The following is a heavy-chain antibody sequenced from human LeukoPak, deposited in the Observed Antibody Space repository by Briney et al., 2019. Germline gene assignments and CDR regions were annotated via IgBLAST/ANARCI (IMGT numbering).Heavy chain of an antibody. CDR1: GGSISSSSYY. J-gene: IGHJ4*02. V-gene: IGHV4-39*07. D-gene: IGHD4-17*01. Sequence: SETLSLTCTVSGGSISSSSYYWGWIRQPPGKGLEWIGSIYYSGSTYYNPSLRSRVTISVDTSKNQFSLKLSSVTAADTAVYYCATQPSYYGKRYYFDYWGQGTLVTVSS. CDR2: IYYSGST. CDR3: ATQPSYYGKRYYFDY.